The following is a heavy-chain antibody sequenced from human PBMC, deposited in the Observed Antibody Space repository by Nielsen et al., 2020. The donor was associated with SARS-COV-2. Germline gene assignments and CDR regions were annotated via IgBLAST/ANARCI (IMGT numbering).Heavy chain of an antibody. CDR2: INHSGST. CDR3: ARGHERAIAAAGTWFDP. Sequence: SETLSLTCTVSGGSISSYYWSWIRQPPGKGLEWIGEINHSGSTNYNPSLKSRVTISVDTSKNQFSLKLSSVTAADTAVYYCARGHERAIAAAGTWFDPWGQGTLVTVSS. V-gene: IGHV4-34*01. CDR1: GGSISSYY. D-gene: IGHD6-13*01. J-gene: IGHJ5*02.